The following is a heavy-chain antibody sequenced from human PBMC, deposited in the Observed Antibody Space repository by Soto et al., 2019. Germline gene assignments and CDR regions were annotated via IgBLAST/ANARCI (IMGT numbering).Heavy chain of an antibody. CDR1: GYTFTSYA. Sequence: ASVKVSCKASGYTFTSYAMHWVRQAPGQRLEWMGWINAGNGNTKYSQKFQGRVTITRDTSASTAYMELSSLRSEDTAVYYCARGGSSWYWFSYWGQGTLVTVSS. V-gene: IGHV1-3*01. J-gene: IGHJ4*02. CDR2: INAGNGNT. CDR3: ARGGSSWYWFSY. D-gene: IGHD6-13*01.